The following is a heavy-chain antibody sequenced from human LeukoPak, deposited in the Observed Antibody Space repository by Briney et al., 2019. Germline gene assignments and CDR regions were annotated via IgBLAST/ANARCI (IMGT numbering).Heavy chain of an antibody. Sequence: SETLSLTCTVSGGSISSYYWSWIRQPPGKGLEWIGYIYYSGSTNYNPSLKSRVTISVDTSKNQFSLKLSSVTAADTAVYYCARVANGGSYPEVYYFDYWGQGTLVTVSS. V-gene: IGHV4-59*01. CDR1: GGSISSYY. CDR3: ARVANGGSYPEVYYFDY. J-gene: IGHJ4*02. CDR2: IYYSGST. D-gene: IGHD1-26*01.